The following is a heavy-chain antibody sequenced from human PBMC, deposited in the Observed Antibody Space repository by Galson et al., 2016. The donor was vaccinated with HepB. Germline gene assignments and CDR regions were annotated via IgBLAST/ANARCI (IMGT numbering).Heavy chain of an antibody. V-gene: IGHV3-9*01. CDR2: ISWNSGSI. CDR3: AKDFGDYGKDYGNHYYYYGMTS. D-gene: IGHD4-17*01. J-gene: IGHJ6*02. CDR1: GFIFDDYA. Sequence: SLRLSCAASGFIFDDYAMHWVRQAPGKGLEWVSGISWNSGSIGYADSVKGRLTISRDNAKNSLYLQMNSLRAEDTALYYCAKDFGDYGKDYGNHYYYYGMTSGAKGPRSPSP.